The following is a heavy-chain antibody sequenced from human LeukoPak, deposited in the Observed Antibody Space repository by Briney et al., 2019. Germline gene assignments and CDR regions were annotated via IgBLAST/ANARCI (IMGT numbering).Heavy chain of an antibody. V-gene: IGHV3-48*03. CDR2: ISSSGSTI. J-gene: IGHJ4*02. CDR3: ARDLEYTTSSGDY. CDR1: GFTFRSYE. Sequence: GGSLRLSCAASGFTFRSYEMNWVRQAPGKGLEWISYISSSGSTIFYADSVKGRFTISRDNAKNSLYLQMNSLRAEDTAVYYCARDLEYTTSSGDYWGQGTLVIVSS. D-gene: IGHD6-6*01.